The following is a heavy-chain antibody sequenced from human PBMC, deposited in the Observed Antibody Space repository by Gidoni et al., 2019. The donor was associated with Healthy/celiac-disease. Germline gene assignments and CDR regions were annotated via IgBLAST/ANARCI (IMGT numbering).Heavy chain of an antibody. V-gene: IGHV4-4*07. D-gene: IGHD6-19*01. CDR1: GGSISSYY. CDR3: ARYLAVAGTSWFDP. J-gene: IGHJ5*02. CDR2: IYTSGST. Sequence: QVHLQESGPGLVKPSATLSLTCPAPGGSISSYYWSWIRQPAGKGLEWIGRIYTSGSTNYNPSLKSRVTMSVDTSKNQFSLKLSSVTAADTAVYYCARYLAVAGTSWFDPWGQGTLVTVSS.